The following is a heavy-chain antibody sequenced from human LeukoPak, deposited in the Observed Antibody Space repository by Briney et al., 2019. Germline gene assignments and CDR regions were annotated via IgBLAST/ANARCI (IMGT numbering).Heavy chain of an antibody. CDR2: INPNSGGT. V-gene: IGHV1-2*02. CDR1: GYTFTDSY. D-gene: IGHD3-22*01. CDR3: ARGKGITMIVAH. J-gene: IGHJ4*02. Sequence: SLPVSCKASGYTFTDSYLLWVRQAPGQGLEWMGWINPNSGGTNYAQKFQGRVTMTRDTSISTAYMELSRLRSDDTAVYYCARGKGITMIVAHWGQGTLVTVSS.